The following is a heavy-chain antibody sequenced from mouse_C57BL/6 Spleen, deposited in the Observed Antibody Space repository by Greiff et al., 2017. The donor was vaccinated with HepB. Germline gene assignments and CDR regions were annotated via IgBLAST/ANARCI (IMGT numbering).Heavy chain of an antibody. CDR2: IDPSDSET. CDR3: ARNDYDKYAMDY. D-gene: IGHD2-4*01. V-gene: IGHV1-52*01. Sequence: VQLQQPGAELVRPGSSVKLSCKASGYTFTSYWMHWVKQRPIQGLEWIGNIDPSDSETHYNQKFKDKATLTVDKSSSTAYMQLSSLTSEDSAVYYCARNDYDKYAMDYWGQGTSVTVSS. J-gene: IGHJ4*01. CDR1: GYTFTSYW.